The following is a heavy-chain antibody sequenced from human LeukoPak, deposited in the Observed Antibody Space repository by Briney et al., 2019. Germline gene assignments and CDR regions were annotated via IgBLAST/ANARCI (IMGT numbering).Heavy chain of an antibody. CDR2: IRSKADNYAT. Sequence: GGSLRLSCAASGFTFSGSPILWVRQASGKGLEWVGRIRSKADNYATAYAASVRGRCTISRDDSKSTAYLQLNSLKTEDTAVYYCTQSNYWGQGALVTVSS. CDR1: GFTFSGSP. CDR3: TQSNY. J-gene: IGHJ4*02. V-gene: IGHV3-73*01.